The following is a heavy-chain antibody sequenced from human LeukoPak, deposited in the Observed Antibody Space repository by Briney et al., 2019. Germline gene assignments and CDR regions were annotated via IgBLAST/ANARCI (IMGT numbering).Heavy chain of an antibody. CDR2: ISAHNGKT. CDR3: ARGRGFYDSSAYYRFDY. D-gene: IGHD3-22*01. J-gene: IGHJ4*02. CDR1: GYTFTSYG. V-gene: IGHV1-18*01. Sequence: ASVKVSCKASGYTFTSYGISWVRQAPGQGLEWLGWISAHNGKTNYAHKFQDRVTMTTDTSTRTAYMELRSLRSDDTAVYYCARGRGFYDSSAYYRFDYWGQGTLVTVSS.